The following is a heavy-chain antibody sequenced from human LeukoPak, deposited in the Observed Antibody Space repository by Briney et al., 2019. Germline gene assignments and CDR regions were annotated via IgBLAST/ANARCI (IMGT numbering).Heavy chain of an antibody. V-gene: IGHV1-2*02. CDR1: GYTVTGYY. J-gene: IGHJ4*02. CDR3: ARAGHLRFLEWPWDY. Sequence: ASVEVSCKASGYTVTGYYMHWVRQAPGQGLEWMGWINPNSGGTNYAQKFQGRVTMTRDTSISTAYMELSRLRSDDTAVYYCARAGHLRFLEWPWDYWGQGTLVTVSS. CDR2: INPNSGGT. D-gene: IGHD3-3*01.